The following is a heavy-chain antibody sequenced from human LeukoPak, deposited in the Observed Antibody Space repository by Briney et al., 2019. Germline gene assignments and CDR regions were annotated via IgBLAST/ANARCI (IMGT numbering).Heavy chain of an antibody. D-gene: IGHD3-10*01. CDR3: AKVSYHYYGSGSYVLDY. CDR1: GFTFSSYS. CDR2: ISSSSSYI. J-gene: IGHJ4*02. Sequence: GGSLRLSCAASGFTFSSYSMNWVRQAPGKGLEWVSSISSSSSYIYYADSVKGRFTISRDNAKNSLYLQMNSLRAEDTAVYYCAKVSYHYYGSGSYVLDYWGQGTLVTVSS. V-gene: IGHV3-21*04.